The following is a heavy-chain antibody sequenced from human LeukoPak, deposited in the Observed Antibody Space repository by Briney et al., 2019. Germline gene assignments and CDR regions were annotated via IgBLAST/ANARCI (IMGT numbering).Heavy chain of an antibody. J-gene: IGHJ4*02. CDR2: IKQDGSEK. CDR3: ARLGYCSGGSCYSSYYFDY. Sequence: GGSLRLSCAASGFTFSSYWMSWVRQAPGEGLEWVATIKQDGSEKYYVDSVKGRFTISRENAKNSLYLQMNSLRAEDTAVYYCARLGYCSGGSCYSSYYFDYWGQGTLVTVSS. V-gene: IGHV3-7*01. CDR1: GFTFSSYW. D-gene: IGHD2-15*01.